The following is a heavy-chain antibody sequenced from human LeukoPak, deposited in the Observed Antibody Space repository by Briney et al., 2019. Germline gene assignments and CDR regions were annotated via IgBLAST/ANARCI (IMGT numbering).Heavy chain of an antibody. Sequence: GGSLRLSCAASGFTFNNYAMSWVRQAPGKGLEWVSAISGSGGNTYYADSVKGRFTISRDNSKNTLYLQMSSLRAEDTAVYYCSKEGGGSFYYMDVWGKGTTVTVSS. CDR3: SKEGGGSFYYMDV. D-gene: IGHD2-15*01. CDR2: ISGSGGNT. CDR1: GFTFNNYA. V-gene: IGHV3-23*01. J-gene: IGHJ6*03.